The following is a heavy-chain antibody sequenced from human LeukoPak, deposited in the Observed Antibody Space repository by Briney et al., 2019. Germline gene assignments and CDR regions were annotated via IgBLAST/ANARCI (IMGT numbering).Heavy chain of an antibody. D-gene: IGHD6-13*01. CDR3: ARGGDSSSWYTDWFDP. CDR1: GGSISSSNW. Sequence: SETLSLTCAVSGGSISSSNWWSWVRQPPGKGLEWIGEINHSGSTNYNPSLKSRVTISVDTSKNQFSLKLSSVTAADTAVYYCARGGDSSSWYTDWFDPWGQGTLVTVSS. V-gene: IGHV4-4*02. CDR2: INHSGST. J-gene: IGHJ5*02.